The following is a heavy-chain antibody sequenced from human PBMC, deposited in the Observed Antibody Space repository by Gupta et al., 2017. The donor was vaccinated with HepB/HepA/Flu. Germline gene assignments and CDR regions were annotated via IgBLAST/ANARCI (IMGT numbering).Heavy chain of an antibody. CDR1: GFPFDDYA. J-gene: IGHJ4*02. CDR2: INWNSGTI. CDR3: AKDGRRQLWFHGLDY. D-gene: IGHD5-18*01. V-gene: IGHV3-9*01. Sequence: EVQLVESGGGLVQPGRSLRLSCAASGFPFDDYAMHWVRQAPGKGLEWVSGINWNSGTIGYADSGKGRFTISRDNAKNSLYLQMNSLRAEDTALYYCAKDGRRQLWFHGLDYWGQGTPVTVSS.